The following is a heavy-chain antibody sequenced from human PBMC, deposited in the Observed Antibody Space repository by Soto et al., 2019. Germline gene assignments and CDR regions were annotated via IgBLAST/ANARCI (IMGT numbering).Heavy chain of an antibody. CDR3: ARAAERGYSLYYYYGMDV. CDR1: GGTFSSYA. J-gene: IGHJ6*02. Sequence: QVQLVQSGAEVKKPGSSVKVSCKASGGTFSSYAISWVRQAPGQGLEWMGGIIPIFGTANYAQKFQGRFTITADESTSTAYMELSSLRSEDTAVYYCARAAERGYSLYYYYGMDVWGQGTTVTVSS. V-gene: IGHV1-69*01. D-gene: IGHD5-12*01. CDR2: IIPIFGTA.